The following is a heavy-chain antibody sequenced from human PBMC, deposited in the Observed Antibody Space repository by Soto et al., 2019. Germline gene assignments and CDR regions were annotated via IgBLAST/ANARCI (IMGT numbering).Heavy chain of an antibody. D-gene: IGHD3-10*01. CDR3: ARERGGYSYGDY. CDR2: FNTYNGNT. J-gene: IGHJ4*02. CDR1: GYTFTSYG. Sequence: QVQLVQSGAEVKKPGASVKVSCKASGYTFTSYGITWVRHAPGQGLEWMGWFNTYNGNTNYAQKLQGRVTMTTDTSTSTAYMELRSLRSDDTAVYSCARERGGYSYGDYWGQGTLFTVSS. V-gene: IGHV1-18*01.